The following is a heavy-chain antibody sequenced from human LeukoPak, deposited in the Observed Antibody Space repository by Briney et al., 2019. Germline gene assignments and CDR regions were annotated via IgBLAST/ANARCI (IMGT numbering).Heavy chain of an antibody. J-gene: IGHJ4*02. CDR3: TTDGTSIVVVPAVDY. V-gene: IGHV3-15*01. CDR2: IKSKTDGGTT. CDR1: GFTFSSYW. D-gene: IGHD2-2*01. Sequence: GGSLRLSCVASGFTFSSYWMSWVRQAPGKGLEWVGRIKSKTDGGTTDYAAPVKGRFTISRDDSKNTLYLQMNSLKTEDTAVYYCTTDGTSIVVVPAVDYWGQGTLVTVSS.